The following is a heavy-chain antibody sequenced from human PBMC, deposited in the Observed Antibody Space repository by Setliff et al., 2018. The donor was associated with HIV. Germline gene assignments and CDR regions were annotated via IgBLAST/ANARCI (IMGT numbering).Heavy chain of an antibody. CDR1: GGSISNQY. CDR3: ARLRVSSSSRTFDH. D-gene: IGHD6-6*01. J-gene: IGHJ4*02. Sequence: SETLSLTCTVSGGSISNQYWSWIRQPQGKGLEWIGYIYYSGTTHYNPSLKSRVAMSVDTSKNQFSLDLTSVTPADTAVYYCARLRVSSSSRTFDHWGQGTLV. CDR2: IYYSGTT. V-gene: IGHV4-59*11.